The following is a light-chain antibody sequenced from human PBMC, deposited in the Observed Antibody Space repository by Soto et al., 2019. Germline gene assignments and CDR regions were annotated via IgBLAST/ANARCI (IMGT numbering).Light chain of an antibody. CDR1: NIGRKS. CDR2: DDS. Sequence: SYELTQPPSVSVAPGQTARIPWGGNNIGRKSGHWYQQKPGQAPVLVVYDDSDRPSGIPERFSGSNSGNTATLTISRVEAGDEADYYCQVWDRSSDVVFGGGTKLTVL. CDR3: QVWDRSSDVV. J-gene: IGLJ2*01. V-gene: IGLV3-21*02.